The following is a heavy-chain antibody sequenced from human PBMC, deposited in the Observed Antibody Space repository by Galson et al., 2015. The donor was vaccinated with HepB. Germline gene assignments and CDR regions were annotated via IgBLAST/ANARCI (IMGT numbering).Heavy chain of an antibody. Sequence: LSLTCTVSGGSISSSSYYWGWIRQPPGKGLEWIGSIYYSGSTYYNPSLKSRVTISVDTSKNQFSLKLSSVTAADTAVYYCASPQYSSGWDEFDYWGQGTLVTVSS. V-gene: IGHV4-39*01. CDR3: ASPQYSSGWDEFDY. D-gene: IGHD6-19*01. CDR1: GGSISSSSYY. J-gene: IGHJ4*02. CDR2: IYYSGST.